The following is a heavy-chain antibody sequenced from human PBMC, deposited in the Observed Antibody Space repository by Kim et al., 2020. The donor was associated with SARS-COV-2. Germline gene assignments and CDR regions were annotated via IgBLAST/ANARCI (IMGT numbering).Heavy chain of an antibody. V-gene: IGHV1-3*01. CDR2: INAGNGNT. CDR3: AREGHSSGSLDFDH. D-gene: IGHD6-19*01. CDR1: GYTFTAYA. J-gene: IGHJ4*02. Sequence: ASVKVSCKASGYTFTAYALYWVRQAPGQSLEWLGWINAGNGNTRYSQNFPGSLIITRDTSANPVYVELSILRSEDPAIYYCAREGHSSGSLDFDHWGLGTRLTISS.